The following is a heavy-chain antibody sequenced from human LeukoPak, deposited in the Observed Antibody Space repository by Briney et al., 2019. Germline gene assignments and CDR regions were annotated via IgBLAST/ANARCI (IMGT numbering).Heavy chain of an antibody. CDR2: ISSNGDNT. Sequence: GGSLRLSCSVSGFTFSTYVMHWVRQAPGKGLEYVSAISSNGDNTYYADSVKGRFTISGDNSRNTLYLQMSSLRADDTAVYYCVRGTGYWGQGTLVTVSS. V-gene: IGHV3-64D*06. CDR3: VRGTGY. J-gene: IGHJ4*02. CDR1: GFTFSTYV.